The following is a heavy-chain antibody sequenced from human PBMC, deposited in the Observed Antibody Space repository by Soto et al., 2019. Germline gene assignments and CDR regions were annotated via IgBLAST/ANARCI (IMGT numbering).Heavy chain of an antibody. V-gene: IGHV4-34*01. J-gene: IGHJ4*02. Sequence: SETLSLTCAVYGGSFSGYYWSWIRQPPGKGLEWIGEINHSGSTNYNPSLKSRVTISVDTSKNQSSLKLSSVTAADTAVYYCARAGTGYDFWSGYQNPIDYWGQGTLVTVSS. CDR2: INHSGST. D-gene: IGHD3-3*01. CDR1: GGSFSGYY. CDR3: ARAGTGYDFWSGYQNPIDY.